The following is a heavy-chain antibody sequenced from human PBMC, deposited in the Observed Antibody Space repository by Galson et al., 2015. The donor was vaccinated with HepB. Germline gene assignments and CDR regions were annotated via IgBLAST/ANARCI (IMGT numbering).Heavy chain of an antibody. Sequence: SLRLSCAASGFTFSSYSMNWVRQAPGKGLEWVSSISTSSSYIYYADSLKGRFTISRDNAKNSLYLQMNSLRAEDTAVYYCAREDGDSGIILDYWGQGTLVTVSS. J-gene: IGHJ4*02. D-gene: IGHD3-10*01. CDR1: GFTFSSYS. V-gene: IGHV3-21*01. CDR3: AREDGDSGIILDY. CDR2: ISTSSSYI.